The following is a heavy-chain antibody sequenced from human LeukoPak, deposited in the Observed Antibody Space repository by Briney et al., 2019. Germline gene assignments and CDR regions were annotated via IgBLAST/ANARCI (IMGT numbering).Heavy chain of an antibody. V-gene: IGHV3-30*03. CDR1: GFTFSSYG. CDR3: ATRTEWRASPDY. Sequence: PGGSLRLSCAASGFTFSSYGMHWVRQAPGKGLEWVAVISYDGSNKYYADSVKGRFTISRDNSKNTLYLQMNSLRAEDTAVYYCATRTEWRASPDYWGQGTLVTVSS. J-gene: IGHJ4*02. D-gene: IGHD3-3*01. CDR2: ISYDGSNK.